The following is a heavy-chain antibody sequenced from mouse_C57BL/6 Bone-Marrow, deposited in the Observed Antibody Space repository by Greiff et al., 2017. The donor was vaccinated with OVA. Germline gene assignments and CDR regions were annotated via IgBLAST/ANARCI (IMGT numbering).Heavy chain of an antibody. D-gene: IGHD2-2*01. V-gene: IGHV5-6*01. CDR1: GFTFSSYG. CDR2: ISSGGSYT. Sequence: EVMLVESGGDLVKPGGSLKLSCAASGFTFSSYGMSWVRQTPDKRLEWVATISSGGSYTYYPDSVKGRFTISRDNAKNTLYLQMSSLKSEDTAMYYCARHVVTTASYYYAMDDWGQGTSVTVSS. J-gene: IGHJ4*01. CDR3: ARHVVTTASYYYAMDD.